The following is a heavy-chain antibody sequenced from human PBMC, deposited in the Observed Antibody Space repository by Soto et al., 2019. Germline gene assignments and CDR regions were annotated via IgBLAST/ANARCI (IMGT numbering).Heavy chain of an antibody. J-gene: IGHJ3*02. CDR3: ATHHPGGYDFWSGYYDAFDI. CDR2: ISAYNGNT. V-gene: IGHV1-18*01. D-gene: IGHD3-3*01. Sequence: ASGKVSCKASGYTFTSYGISWVRQAPGQGLEWMGWISAYNGNTNYAQKLQGRVTMTTDTSTSTAYMELRSLRSDDTAVYYCATHHPGGYDFWSGYYDAFDIWGQGTMVPVSS. CDR1: GYTFTSYG.